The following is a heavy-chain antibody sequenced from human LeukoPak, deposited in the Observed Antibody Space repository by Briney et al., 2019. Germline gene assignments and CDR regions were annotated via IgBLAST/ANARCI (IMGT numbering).Heavy chain of an antibody. CDR3: ARHEEEDGYNAKTFDY. V-gene: IGHV4-39*01. CDR1: GGSIGSSNYF. CDR2: IYYSGTI. Sequence: SETLSLTCTVSGGSIGSSNYFWGWIRQTPGMGLEWIGSIYYSGTIYYNPSLKSRVTISVDTSKNQFPLRLRSVTAADTAVYYCARHEEEDGYNAKTFDYWGQGTLVTVSS. J-gene: IGHJ4*02. D-gene: IGHD5-24*01.